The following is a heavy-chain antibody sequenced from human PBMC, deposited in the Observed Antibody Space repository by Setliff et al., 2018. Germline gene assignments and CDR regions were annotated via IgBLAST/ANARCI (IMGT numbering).Heavy chain of an antibody. D-gene: IGHD3-3*01. V-gene: IGHV4-38-2*01. Sequence: TLSLPCAVSGYSISSGYYWGWIRQPPGKGLEWIGNIYHSGSTYYNPSLKSRVTISVDTSKNQFSLKLTSVTAADTAVYYCARHGLQFLEWLSAFDYWGQGTLVTVSS. J-gene: IGHJ4*02. CDR3: ARHGLQFLEWLSAFDY. CDR2: IYHSGST. CDR1: GYSISSGYY.